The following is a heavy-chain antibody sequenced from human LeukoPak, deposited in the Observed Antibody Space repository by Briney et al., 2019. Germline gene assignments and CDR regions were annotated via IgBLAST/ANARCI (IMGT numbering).Heavy chain of an antibody. CDR1: GGSISSYY. J-gene: IGHJ4*02. V-gene: IGHV4-59*12. CDR2: IYYSGST. Sequence: SETLSLTCTVSGGSISSYYWSWIRQPPGKGLEWIGYIYYSGSTNYNPSLKSRVTIPVDTSKNQFSLKLSSVTAADTAVYYCARDLELEAPAQLRGYWGQGTLVTVSS. D-gene: IGHD2-2*01. CDR3: ARDLELEAPAQLRGY.